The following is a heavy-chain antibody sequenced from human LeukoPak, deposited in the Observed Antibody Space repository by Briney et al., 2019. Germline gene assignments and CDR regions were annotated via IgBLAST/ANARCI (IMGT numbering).Heavy chain of an antibody. CDR2: ISGNGAHS. Sequence: PGGSLRLSCAASEFTLSSYAMSWVRQAPGKGLEWVSSISGNGAHSYYADSVKGRFTVSRDFSRNAVYLQMSSLRVEDTAEYYCVKAVDGRGYYFERGADFWGQGTMVTVSS. CDR3: VKAVDGRGYYFERGADF. D-gene: IGHD3-22*01. CDR1: EFTLSSYA. V-gene: IGHV3-23*01. J-gene: IGHJ4*02.